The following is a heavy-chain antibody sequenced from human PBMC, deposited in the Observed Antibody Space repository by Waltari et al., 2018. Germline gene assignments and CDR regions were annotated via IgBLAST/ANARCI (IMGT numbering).Heavy chain of an antibody. Sequence: QLQLQESGPGLVKPSETLSLTCTVSGGSISSSSYYWGWIRPPPGRGLGWIGSFYYRGSTYYTPALKSRVTISVDTSKNQFSLKLGSVTAADTAVYYCARGSDDYGDYYYYYYMDVWGKGTTVTVSS. CDR2: FYYRGST. CDR1: GGSISSSSYY. J-gene: IGHJ6*03. V-gene: IGHV4-39*01. CDR3: ARGSDDYGDYYYYYYMDV. D-gene: IGHD4-17*01.